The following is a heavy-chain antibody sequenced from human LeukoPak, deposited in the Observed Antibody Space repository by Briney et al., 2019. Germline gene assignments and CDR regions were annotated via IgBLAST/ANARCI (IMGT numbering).Heavy chain of an antibody. J-gene: IGHJ4*02. CDR2: IKQDGSEK. D-gene: IGHD3-3*01. V-gene: IGHV3-7*01. CDR3: ARVKGQARFLEWLLLSSGFDY. Sequence: PGGSLRLSCAASGFTFSSYSMNWVRQAPGKGLEWVANIKQDGSEKYYVDSVKGRFTISRDNAKNSLYLQMNSLRAEDTAVYYCARVKGQARFLEWLLLSSGFDYWGQGTLVTVSS. CDR1: GFTFSSYS.